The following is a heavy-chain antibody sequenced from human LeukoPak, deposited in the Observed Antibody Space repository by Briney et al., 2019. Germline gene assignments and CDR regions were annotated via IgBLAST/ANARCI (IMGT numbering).Heavy chain of an antibody. CDR3: ARGDSGSSYRLFYFDF. D-gene: IGHD1-26*01. Sequence: PGGSLSLSCAASGFTFSRYLMSWVRQAPGKGLEWVANIKQDGSEKYFVDSVKGRFTISRDNAKNSLYLQMNSLRAEDTAVYYCARGDSGSSYRLFYFDFWGQGTLVTVSS. CDR2: IKQDGSEK. V-gene: IGHV3-7*03. CDR1: GFTFSRYL. J-gene: IGHJ4*02.